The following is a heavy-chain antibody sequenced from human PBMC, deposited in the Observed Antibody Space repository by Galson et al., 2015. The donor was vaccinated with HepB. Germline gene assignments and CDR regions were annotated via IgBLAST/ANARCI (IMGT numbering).Heavy chain of an antibody. CDR1: GYSFTSYW. Sequence: QSGAEVKKPGESLKISCKGSGYSFTSYWIGWVRQMPGKGLEWMGIIYPGDSDTRYSPSFQGQVTISADKSISTAYLQWSSLKASDTAMYYCARRTYYYDSSGYYYFHFDYWGQGTLVTVSS. J-gene: IGHJ4*02. CDR2: IYPGDSDT. CDR3: ARRTYYYDSSGYYYFHFDY. D-gene: IGHD3-22*01. V-gene: IGHV5-51*01.